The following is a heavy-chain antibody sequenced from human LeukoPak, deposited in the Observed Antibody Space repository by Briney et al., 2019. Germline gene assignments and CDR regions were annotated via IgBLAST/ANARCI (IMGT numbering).Heavy chain of an antibody. D-gene: IGHD3-10*01. V-gene: IGHV4-59*08. CDR3: ARQLSNMVRGVIDHNWFDP. CDR1: GGSISSYY. CDR2: IYYSGST. J-gene: IGHJ5*02. Sequence: SDTLSLTCTLSGGSISSYYWSWIRQPPGKRLEWIGYIYYSGSTNYNPSLKSRVTISVDTSKNQFSLKLSSVTAEDTAVYYCARQLSNMVRGVIDHNWFDPWGEGTLVTVSS.